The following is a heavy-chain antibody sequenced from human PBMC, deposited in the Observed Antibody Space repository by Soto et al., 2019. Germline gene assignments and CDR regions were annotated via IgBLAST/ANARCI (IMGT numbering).Heavy chain of an antibody. J-gene: IGHJ4*02. CDR3: ARESSGYSSYFDY. V-gene: IGHV3-74*01. CDR1: GLSFSNYW. D-gene: IGHD5-12*01. CDR2: ISRDGSST. Sequence: GGSLRLSCAGSGLSFSNYWIHWVRQAPGKGLAWVSRISRDGSSTTYADSVKGRFTISRDFAKSKVYLQKNRLGAEDTAVYYCARESSGYSSYFDYWGQGSLVTVSS.